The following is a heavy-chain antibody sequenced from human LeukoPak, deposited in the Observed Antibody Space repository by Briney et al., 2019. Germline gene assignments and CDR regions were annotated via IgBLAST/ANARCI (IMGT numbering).Heavy chain of an antibody. J-gene: IGHJ4*02. CDR3: ARPDTLYDSSGYAWDY. CDR1: GFTFSSYW. D-gene: IGHD3-22*01. Sequence: GGSLRLSCAASGFTFSSYWMSWVRQAPGKGLEWAANIKQDGSEKYYVDSVKGRFTISRDNAKNSLYLQMNSLRAEDTAVYYCARPDTLYDSSGYAWDYWGQGTLVTVSS. V-gene: IGHV3-7*01. CDR2: IKQDGSEK.